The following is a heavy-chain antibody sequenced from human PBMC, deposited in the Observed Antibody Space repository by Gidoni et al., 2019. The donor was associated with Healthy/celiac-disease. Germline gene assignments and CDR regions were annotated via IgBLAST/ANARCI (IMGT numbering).Heavy chain of an antibody. Sequence: QVQLQESGPGLVKPSETLSLTCAVSGYSISSGYYWGWIRQPPGKGLEWIGSIYHSGSTYYNPSLKSRVTISVDTSKNQFSLKLSSVTAADTAVYYCARHDVRDRYFDWLFTNWFDPWGQGTLVTVSS. CDR3: ARHDVRDRYFDWLFTNWFDP. CDR2: IYHSGST. CDR1: GYSISSGYY. D-gene: IGHD3-9*01. J-gene: IGHJ5*02. V-gene: IGHV4-38-2*01.